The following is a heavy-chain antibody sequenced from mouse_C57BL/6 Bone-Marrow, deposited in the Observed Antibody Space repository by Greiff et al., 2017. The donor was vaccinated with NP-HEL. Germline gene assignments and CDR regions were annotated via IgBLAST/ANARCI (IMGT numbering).Heavy chain of an antibody. J-gene: IGHJ4*01. Sequence: VQLQQSGAELVRPGASVKLSCTASGFNIKDYYMHWVKQRPEQGLEWIGRIDPEDGDTEYAPKFQGKATMTADTSSNTAYLQLSSLTSEDTAVYYCTTAYYINYDAMDYWGQGTSVTVSS. D-gene: IGHD2-5*01. CDR2: IDPEDGDT. V-gene: IGHV14-1*01. CDR1: GFNIKDYY. CDR3: TTAYYINYDAMDY.